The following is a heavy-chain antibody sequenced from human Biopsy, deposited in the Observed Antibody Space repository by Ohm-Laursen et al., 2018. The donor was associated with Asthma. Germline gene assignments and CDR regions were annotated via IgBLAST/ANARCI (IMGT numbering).Heavy chain of an antibody. J-gene: IGHJ4*02. CDR3: ARIPRRSGSYFVDY. D-gene: IGHD3-22*01. CDR2: IHHSGTS. V-gene: IGHV4-31*03. Sequence: TLSLTCIVSGDPITSGGCCWNWIRQHPGKGLEWIGYIHHSGTSYFNPSLKSRVSFSRDTSKNQFSLRLSSVTAADTAMYYCARIPRRSGSYFVDYWGQGTLVTVSS. CDR1: GDPITSGGCC.